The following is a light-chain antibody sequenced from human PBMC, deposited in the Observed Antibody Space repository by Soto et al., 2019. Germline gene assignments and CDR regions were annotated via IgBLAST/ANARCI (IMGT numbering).Light chain of an antibody. CDR2: EVS. Sequence: QSALTQPASVSGSPGQSITISCTGTSSDVGGYNYVSWYQQHPGKAPKLMIYEVSNRPSGVSNRFSGSKSGNTASLTISGLQAEDEADYYRSSYRSINTGVFGGGTKLTVL. V-gene: IGLV2-14*01. J-gene: IGLJ2*01. CDR3: SSYRSINTGV. CDR1: SSDVGGYNY.